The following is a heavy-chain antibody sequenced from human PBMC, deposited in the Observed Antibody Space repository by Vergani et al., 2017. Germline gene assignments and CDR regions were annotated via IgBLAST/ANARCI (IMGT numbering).Heavy chain of an antibody. Sequence: QVQFVESAGGVVQPGGSLSLSCAASGFTFSNFGMHLIRQAPGKGLEWLAYIGKDGINTRYRDAVKGRFTVSRDNSKDLLYLQMDSLRSADAALYYCAKYLRDSTDGLPDSWGPGTLVIVSS. CDR2: IGKDGINT. CDR3: AKYLRDSTDGLPDS. V-gene: IGHV3-30*02. D-gene: IGHD2-21*02. CDR1: GFTFSNFG. J-gene: IGHJ4*02.